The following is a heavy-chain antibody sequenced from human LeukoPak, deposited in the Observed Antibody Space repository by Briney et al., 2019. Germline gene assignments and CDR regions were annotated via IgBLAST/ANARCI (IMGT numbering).Heavy chain of an antibody. CDR1: GFTFDYYW. Sequence: GGSLRLSCAASGFTFDYYWMTWVRQAPGKGLEWVTVMSYDGTNTYSADSVKGRFTISRDNSKNTLDLQMNSLRAEDTAVYYCARDGGRSGSFLNYWGQGTLVTVSS. CDR2: MSYDGTNT. J-gene: IGHJ4*02. V-gene: IGHV3-30*03. D-gene: IGHD1-26*01. CDR3: ARDGGRSGSFLNY.